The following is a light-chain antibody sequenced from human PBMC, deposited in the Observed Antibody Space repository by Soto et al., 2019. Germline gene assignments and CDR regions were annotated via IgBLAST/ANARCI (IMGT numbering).Light chain of an antibody. J-gene: IGLJ1*01. CDR3: CSYAGSRTYV. V-gene: IGLV2-23*01. CDR1: SSDVGNYNL. CDR2: EGS. Sequence: QSALTQPASVSGSLGQSITISCTGTSSDVGNYNLVSWYQQHPGKAPKLMIYEGSKRPSGVSNRFCGSKSGNTASLTISGLQAEDEADYYCCSYAGSRTYVFGTGTKLTVL.